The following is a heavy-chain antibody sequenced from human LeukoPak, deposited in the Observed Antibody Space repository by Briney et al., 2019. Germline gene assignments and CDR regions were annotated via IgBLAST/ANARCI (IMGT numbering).Heavy chain of an antibody. J-gene: IGHJ4*02. V-gene: IGHV7-4-1*02. CDR1: GYTFASYA. D-gene: IGHD3-10*01. CDR3: ASTNVGSSPFDH. Sequence: ASVKVSCKTSGYTFASYAMNWVRQAPGQGLEWMGWINTNTGKPSYAQGFTGRFLFSLATSVSTAYLQISSLKAEDTAVYYCASTNVGSSPFDHWGQGTLVTVSS. CDR2: INTNTGKP.